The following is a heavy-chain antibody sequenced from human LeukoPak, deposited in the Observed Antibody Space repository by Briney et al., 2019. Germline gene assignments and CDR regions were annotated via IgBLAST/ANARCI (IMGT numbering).Heavy chain of an antibody. CDR3: ARDSGDCSGGSCYSFVDY. CDR1: GGSVSSGSYY. V-gene: IGHV4-61*01. D-gene: IGHD2-15*01. Sequence: SETLSLTCTVSGGSVSSGSYYWSWIRQPPGKGLEWIGYIYYSGSTNYSPSLKSRVTISVDTSKNQFSLKLSSVTAADTAVCYCARDSGDCSGGSCYSFVDYWGQGTLVTVSS. CDR2: IYYSGST. J-gene: IGHJ4*02.